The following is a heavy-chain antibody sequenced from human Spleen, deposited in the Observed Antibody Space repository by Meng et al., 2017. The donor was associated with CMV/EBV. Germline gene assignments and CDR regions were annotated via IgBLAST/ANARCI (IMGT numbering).Heavy chain of an antibody. Sequence: EVQLVESGGGLVKPGGSLRLSWAASGFTFSSYSMNWVRQAPGKGLEWVSSISSSSYIYYADSVKGRFTISRDNAKNSLYLQMNSLRAEDTAVYYCARDRGIQLWYPPGFDYWGQGTLVTVSS. J-gene: IGHJ4*02. CDR1: GFTFSSYS. D-gene: IGHD5-18*01. CDR2: ISSSSYI. CDR3: ARDRGIQLWYPPGFDY. V-gene: IGHV3-21*01.